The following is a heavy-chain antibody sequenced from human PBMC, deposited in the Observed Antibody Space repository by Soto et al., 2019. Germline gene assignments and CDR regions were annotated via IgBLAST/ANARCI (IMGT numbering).Heavy chain of an antibody. CDR3: SKQASSLSSSKGYYFAY. CDR2: ISYDGSNK. J-gene: IGHJ4*01. V-gene: IGHV3-30*18. Sequence: GGSMRLSCAAAGFTFSSYGMHWVSQAQGKGLEWVAVISYDGSNKYYGDSVKGRFTISRDNSKHMLYLQMNSLRAEDTALYYFSKQASSLSSSKGYYFAYRGHGTLVPVSP. CDR1: GFTFSSYG. D-gene: IGHD6-6*01.